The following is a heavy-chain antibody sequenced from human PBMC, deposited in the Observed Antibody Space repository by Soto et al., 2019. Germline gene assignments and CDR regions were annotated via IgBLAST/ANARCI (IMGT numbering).Heavy chain of an antibody. V-gene: IGHV1-46*01. CDR3: ARDGRISFSSGWYYFDY. D-gene: IGHD6-19*01. J-gene: IGHJ4*02. CDR1: GYTFTSYY. Sequence: ASVKVSCKASGYTFTSYYMHWVRQAPGQGLEWMGIINPSGGSTRYAQKFQGRVTMTRDTSTSTVYMELSSLRSEDTAVYYCARDGRISFSSGWYYFDYWGQGTLVTVSS. CDR2: INPSGGST.